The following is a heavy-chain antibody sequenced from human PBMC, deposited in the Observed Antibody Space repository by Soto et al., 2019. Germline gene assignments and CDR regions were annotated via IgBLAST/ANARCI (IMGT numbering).Heavy chain of an antibody. V-gene: IGHV1-2*04. CDR3: ATTRKYYYDTTGYDAFDI. J-gene: IGHJ3*02. D-gene: IGHD3-22*01. CDR2: INPNSGGT. Sequence: ASVKVSCKASGYTFTVYYMHWVLQAPGQGFEWMGWINPNSGGTNYAQKFQGWVTMTRDTSISTAYMELSRLRSDDTAVYFCATTRKYYYDTTGYDAFDIWGRGTMVTVSS. CDR1: GYTFTVYY.